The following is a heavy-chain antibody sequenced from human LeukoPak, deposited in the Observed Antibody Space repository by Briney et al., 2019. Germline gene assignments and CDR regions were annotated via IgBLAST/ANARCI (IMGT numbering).Heavy chain of an antibody. CDR1: GYTFTSYG. D-gene: IGHD6-13*01. J-gene: IGHJ4*02. V-gene: IGHV1-18*01. CDR3: ARDRGIAAAGTRFPASSY. CDR2: ISAYNGNT. Sequence: ASVKVSCKASGYTFTSYGISWVRQAPGQGLEWMGWISAYNGNTNYAQKLQGRVTMTTDTSTSTAYMELRSLRSDDTAVYYCARDRGIAAAGTRFPASSYWGQGTLVTVSS.